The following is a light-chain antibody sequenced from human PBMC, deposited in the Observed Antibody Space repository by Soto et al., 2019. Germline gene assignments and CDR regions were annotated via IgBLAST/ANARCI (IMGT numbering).Light chain of an antibody. J-gene: IGKJ3*01. V-gene: IGKV1-12*01. CDR2: AAS. Sequence: DIQLTQSPSSVSASVGDTINITCRASQDLKKWLSWYQQKPGKAPKVLIYAASSLESGVPSRFSGSGSRTEFTLTITSLQTEDFASYFCHQASNFPFTFGPGTKVDMK. CDR3: HQASNFPFT. CDR1: QDLKKW.